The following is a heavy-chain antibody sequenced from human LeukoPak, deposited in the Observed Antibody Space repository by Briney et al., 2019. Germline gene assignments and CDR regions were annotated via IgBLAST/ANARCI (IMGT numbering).Heavy chain of an antibody. D-gene: IGHD5-24*01. Sequence: SETLSLTCAVYGGSFSGYYWSWIRQPPGKGLEWIGEINHSGSANYNPSLKSRVTISVDTSKNQFSLKLSSVTAADTAVYYCARRDGYFFDYWGQGALVTVSS. CDR3: ARRDGYFFDY. J-gene: IGHJ4*02. CDR1: GGSFSGYY. V-gene: IGHV4-34*01. CDR2: INHSGSA.